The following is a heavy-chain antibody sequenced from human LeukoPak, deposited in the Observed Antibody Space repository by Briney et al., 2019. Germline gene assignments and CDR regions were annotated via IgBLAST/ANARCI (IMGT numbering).Heavy chain of an antibody. CDR3: ARAGTFDAFDL. V-gene: IGHV3-66*01. Sequence: GGSLRLSCEASGFTVSTNYMSWVRQAPGKVLEWVSVISSGGTTYYADSVKGRFTISRDNSKNTLYHQMNSLRAEDTAVYYCARAGTFDAFDLWGQGSMVTVSS. D-gene: IGHD1-26*01. J-gene: IGHJ3*01. CDR2: ISSGGTT. CDR1: GFTVSTNY.